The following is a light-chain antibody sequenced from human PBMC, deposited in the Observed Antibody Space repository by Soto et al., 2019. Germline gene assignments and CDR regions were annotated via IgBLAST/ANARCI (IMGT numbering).Light chain of an antibody. CDR1: QSINNF. CDR2: AAS. V-gene: IGKV1-39*01. J-gene: IGKJ3*01. CDR3: QQSYSLFS. Sequence: DIQMTQSPSSLSASVGDRVSITCRASQSINNFLNWYQQKPGRAPKLLIYAASSLQSGVPSGLSGGGSGTDFTLTISSLQPEDFATYYCQQSYSLFSFGPGTKVDIK.